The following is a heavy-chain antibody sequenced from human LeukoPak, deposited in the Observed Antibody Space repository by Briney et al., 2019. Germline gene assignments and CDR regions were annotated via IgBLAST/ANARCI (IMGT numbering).Heavy chain of an antibody. Sequence: SVKVSCKASGGTFSSYAISWVRQAPGQGLEWVGGIIPIFGTANYAQKFQGRVTITADESTSTAYMELSSLRSEDTAVYYCARAVPYYYGSGSYYYFDYWGQGTLVTVSS. V-gene: IGHV1-69*01. CDR3: ARAVPYYYGSGSYYYFDY. J-gene: IGHJ4*02. CDR2: IIPIFGTA. CDR1: GGTFSSYA. D-gene: IGHD3-10*01.